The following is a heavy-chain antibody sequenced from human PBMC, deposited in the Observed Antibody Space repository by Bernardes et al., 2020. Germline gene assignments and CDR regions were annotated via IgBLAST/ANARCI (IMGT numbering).Heavy chain of an antibody. CDR3: VCSIHGGGWRFNF. Sequence: GGSLRLSCAVSGFTFSDCAMNWVRQAPGQGPEWVSCITANGDDTHYADSVRGRFTISRDSSKNTLSLQMNSLRAEDTAVCYCVCSIHGGGWRFNFWGQGTLVTVSS. CDR1: GFTFSDCA. V-gene: IGHV3-23*01. J-gene: IGHJ4*02. D-gene: IGHD6-19*01. CDR2: ITANGDDT.